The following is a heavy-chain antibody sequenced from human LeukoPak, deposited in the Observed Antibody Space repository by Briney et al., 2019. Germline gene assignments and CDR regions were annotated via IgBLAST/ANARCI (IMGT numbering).Heavy chain of an antibody. CDR3: ARGGYNWDTDAGWFDP. Sequence: GGSLRLSCAAAGFTFSSYAMHWGRQVAGKGLEWVSGISGSGESKFYADSVKGRFTVSRDNSKNTLYLQMNSLRVEDTGVYYCARGGYNWDTDAGWFDPWGLGTLVTVSS. V-gene: IGHV3-23*01. CDR2: ISGSGESK. D-gene: IGHD1/OR15-1a*01. CDR1: GFTFSSYA. J-gene: IGHJ5*02.